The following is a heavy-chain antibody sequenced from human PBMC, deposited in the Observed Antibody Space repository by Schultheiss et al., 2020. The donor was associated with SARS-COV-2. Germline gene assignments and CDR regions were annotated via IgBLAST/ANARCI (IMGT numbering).Heavy chain of an antibody. CDR2: INPNSGGT. D-gene: IGHD6-13*01. CDR1: GYTFTGYY. J-gene: IGHJ3*02. Sequence: ASVKVSCKASGYTFTGYYMHWVRQAPGQGLEWMGWINPNSGGTNYAQKFQGRVTMTRDTSISTAYMELSRLRSDDTAVYYCARGIWVPGSSWYPDAFDIWGQGTMVTVSS. CDR3: ARGIWVPGSSWYPDAFDI. V-gene: IGHV1-2*02.